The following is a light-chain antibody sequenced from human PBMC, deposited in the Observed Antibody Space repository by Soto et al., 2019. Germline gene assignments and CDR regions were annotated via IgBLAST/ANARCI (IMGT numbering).Light chain of an antibody. CDR3: QSSDSSLSGGV. Sequence: QSVLTQPPSVSGAPGQRVTISCTGSSSNIGAGYDVHWYQQPPGTAPKLLIYGNSNRPSGVPDRFSGSKSGTSASLAITGLQAEDEADYYCQSSDSSLSGGVFGGGTKLTVL. J-gene: IGLJ3*02. CDR2: GNS. CDR1: SSNIGAGYD. V-gene: IGLV1-40*01.